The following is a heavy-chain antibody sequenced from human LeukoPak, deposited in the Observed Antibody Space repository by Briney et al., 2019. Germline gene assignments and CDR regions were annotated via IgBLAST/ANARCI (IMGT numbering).Heavy chain of an antibody. CDR3: AREAKTARSLDY. Sequence: GGSLRLSWAASGFTFSDYYMSWIRQAPGKGLEWVSYISSSGSTIYYADSVKGRFTISRDNAKNSLYLQMNSLRAEDTAVYYCAREAKTARSLDYWGQGTLVTVSS. CDR2: ISSSGSTI. D-gene: IGHD2-21*02. CDR1: GFTFSDYY. J-gene: IGHJ4*02. V-gene: IGHV3-11*01.